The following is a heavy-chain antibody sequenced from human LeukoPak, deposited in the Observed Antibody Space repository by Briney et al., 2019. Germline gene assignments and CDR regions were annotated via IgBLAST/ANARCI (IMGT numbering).Heavy chain of an antibody. J-gene: IGHJ4*02. Sequence: VASVKVSCKASGYTFTSCGISWVRQAPGQGLEWMGWISTYNGDTNYAQKLQGRVTMTTDTSTSTAYMELRSLRSDDTAVYYCASEGLGELTLDYWGQGTLVTVSS. CDR2: ISTYNGDT. CDR1: GYTFTSCG. D-gene: IGHD3-16*01. V-gene: IGHV1-18*01. CDR3: ASEGLGELTLDY.